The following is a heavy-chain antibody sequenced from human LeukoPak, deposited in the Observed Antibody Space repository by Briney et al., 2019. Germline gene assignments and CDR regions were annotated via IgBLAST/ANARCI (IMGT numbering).Heavy chain of an antibody. Sequence: PGGSLRLSCAASGFTFDDYAIHWFRQGPGKSLEWVSSISGDGAYTNYADSVKGLFTISRDNDKNSLYLQMNSLTNGDTAFYFCAKENGDHGRLRWFDSWGQGTRVTVSS. CDR3: AKENGDHGRLRWFDS. V-gene: IGHV3-43*02. J-gene: IGHJ5*01. CDR1: GFTFDDYA. D-gene: IGHD4-17*01. CDR2: ISGDGAYT.